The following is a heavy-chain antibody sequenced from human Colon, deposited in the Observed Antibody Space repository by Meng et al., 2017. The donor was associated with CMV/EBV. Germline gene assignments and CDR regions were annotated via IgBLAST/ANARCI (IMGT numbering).Heavy chain of an antibody. CDR2: ISVYNGNT. CDR3: ATSEHYSSDSSAYFRY. CDR1: GYSFTTYG. D-gene: IGHD3-22*01. Sequence: ASVKVSCKASGYSFTTYGISWVRHAPGQGLEWMGWISVYNGNTDYAQKVQGRLTMTTDTSTDTAYMELRSLRSDDTAVYYCATSEHYSSDSSAYFRYWGQGTLVTVSS. J-gene: IGHJ4*02. V-gene: IGHV1-18*01.